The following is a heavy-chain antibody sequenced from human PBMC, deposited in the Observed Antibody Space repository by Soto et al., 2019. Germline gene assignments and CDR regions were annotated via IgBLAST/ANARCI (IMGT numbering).Heavy chain of an antibody. CDR3: ARDESTTGTRVPYYFDY. CDR1: GFTFSRYW. D-gene: IGHD1-1*01. Sequence: GGSLRLSCAASGFTFSRYWMSWVRQAPGKGLEWVANIKQDGSEKYYVDSVKGRFTISRDNAKNSLYLQMNSLRAEDTAVYYCARDESTTGTRVPYYFDYWGQGTLVTVSS. V-gene: IGHV3-7*01. J-gene: IGHJ4*02. CDR2: IKQDGSEK.